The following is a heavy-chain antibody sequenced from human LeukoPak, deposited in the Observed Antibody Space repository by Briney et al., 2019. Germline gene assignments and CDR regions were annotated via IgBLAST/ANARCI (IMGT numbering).Heavy chain of an antibody. D-gene: IGHD5-12*01. CDR2: ISSSSRYI. CDR1: GFTFSSYS. J-gene: IGHJ4*02. Sequence: NTGGSLRLSCAASGFTFSSYSMNWVRPAPGKGLEWVSSISSSSRYIYYADSVKGRFTISRDNAKNSLYLQMNSLRAEDTAVYYCASEGTYSHPYTPYIVATGNDYWGQGTLVTVSS. V-gene: IGHV3-21*01. CDR3: ASEGTYSHPYTPYIVATGNDY.